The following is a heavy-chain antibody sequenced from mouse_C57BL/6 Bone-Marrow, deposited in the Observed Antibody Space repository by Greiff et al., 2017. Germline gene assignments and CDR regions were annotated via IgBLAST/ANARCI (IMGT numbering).Heavy chain of an antibody. V-gene: IGHV6-3*01. J-gene: IGHJ2*01. D-gene: IGHD2-5*01. CDR3: TSDYNNPYYFDY. CDR1: GFTFSNYW. CDR2: IRLKSDNYAT. Sequence: EVKVEESGGGLVQPGGSMKLSCVASGFTFSNYWMNWVRQSPEKGLEWVAQIRLKSDNYATHYAASVKGRFTISRDDSKSSVYLQMNNLRAEDTGIYYCTSDYNNPYYFDYWGQGTTLTVSS.